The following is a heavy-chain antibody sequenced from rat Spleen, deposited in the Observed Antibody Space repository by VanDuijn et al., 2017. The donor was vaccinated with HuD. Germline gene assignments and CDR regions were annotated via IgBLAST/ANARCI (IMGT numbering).Heavy chain of an antibody. V-gene: IGHV2-63*01. CDR1: GFSLTSYH. D-gene: IGHD1-2*01. J-gene: IGHJ2*01. Sequence: QVQLKESGPGLVQPSETLSLTCTVSGFSLTSYHVSWVRPFPGKGLEGMGSMRYDGDTYYNSALKSRLSISRDTSKNRVFLKMNSLQTDDTAIYFCTRSGYYYSSYVPFFDYWGQGVMVTVSS. CDR2: MRYDGDT. CDR3: TRSGYYYSSYVPFFDY.